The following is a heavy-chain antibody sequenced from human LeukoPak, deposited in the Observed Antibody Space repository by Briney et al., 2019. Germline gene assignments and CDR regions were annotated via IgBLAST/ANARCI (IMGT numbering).Heavy chain of an antibody. CDR1: GFAFNIYA. Sequence: GGSLRLSCAASGFAFNIYAMHWVRQAPGQGLEWVALIWHDGSHKFYSTSVRGQFTISRDNSKNTVYLQINNLRPENTAVYYCARAIFGSAIYPDFWGQGTLVTVSS. J-gene: IGHJ4*02. D-gene: IGHD3-10*01. CDR3: ARAIFGSAIYPDF. CDR2: IWHDGSHK. V-gene: IGHV3-33*01.